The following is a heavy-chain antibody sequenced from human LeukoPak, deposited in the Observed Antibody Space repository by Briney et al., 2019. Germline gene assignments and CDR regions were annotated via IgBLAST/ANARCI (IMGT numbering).Heavy chain of an antibody. Sequence: GGSLRLSCAASGFTFSTYNMNWVRQAPGKGLEWVSSISSSGSHMYYADSVKGRFTISRDNAKNSLYLQMNSLRAEDTAVYYCARLTFGGVIGFDYWGQGTLVTVSS. V-gene: IGHV3-21*01. J-gene: IGHJ4*02. CDR2: ISSSGSHM. CDR1: GFTFSTYN. CDR3: ARLTFGGVIGFDY. D-gene: IGHD3-16*02.